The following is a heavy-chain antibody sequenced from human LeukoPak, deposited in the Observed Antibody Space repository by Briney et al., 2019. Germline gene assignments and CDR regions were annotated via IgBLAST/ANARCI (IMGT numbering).Heavy chain of an antibody. CDR3: ASLGEHDYGDYAF. CDR1: GGTFISYA. J-gene: IGHJ3*01. V-gene: IGHV1-69*04. CDR2: IIPILGIA. Sequence: SVKVSCKASGGTFISYAISWVRQAPGQGLEWMGRIIPILGIANYAQKFQGRVTITADKSTSTAYMELSSLRSEDTAVYYCASLGEHDYGDYAFWGQGTMVTVSS. D-gene: IGHD4-17*01.